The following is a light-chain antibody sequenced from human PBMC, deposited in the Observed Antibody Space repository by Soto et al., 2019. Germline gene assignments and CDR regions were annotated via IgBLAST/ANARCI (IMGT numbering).Light chain of an antibody. Sequence: QSVLTQPPSVSGAPGQRVTISCTGSSSNIGAGYDVHWYQQLPGTAPKLLIYGNSNRPSGVPDRFSGSKSGTSASLAITGLQAEDEADYYCQSYDSSLIYVVFCGGTKLTVL. J-gene: IGLJ2*01. CDR3: QSYDSSLIYVV. V-gene: IGLV1-40*01. CDR2: GNS. CDR1: SSNIGAGYD.